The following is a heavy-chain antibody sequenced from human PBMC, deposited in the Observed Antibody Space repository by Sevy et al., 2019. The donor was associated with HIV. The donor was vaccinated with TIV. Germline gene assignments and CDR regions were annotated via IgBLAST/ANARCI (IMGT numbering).Heavy chain of an antibody. Sequence: SETLSLTCTVSGGSISSGGYYWSWIRQHPGKGLEWLGYIYYSGSTYYNPSLKSRVTISVDTSKNQFSLKLSSVTAADTAVYYCARGYYDFWSGYYTATSRYYYYYGMDVWGQGTTVTVSS. D-gene: IGHD3-3*01. CDR1: GGSISSGGYY. J-gene: IGHJ6*02. CDR2: IYYSGST. V-gene: IGHV4-31*03. CDR3: ARGYYDFWSGYYTATSRYYYYYGMDV.